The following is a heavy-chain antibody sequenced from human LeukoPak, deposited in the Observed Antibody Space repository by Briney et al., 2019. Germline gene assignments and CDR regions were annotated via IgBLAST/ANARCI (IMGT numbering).Heavy chain of an antibody. CDR1: GFSLTTTGMR. V-gene: IGHV2-70*04. CDR2: IDWDDDK. J-gene: IGHJ5*02. Sequence: SGPTLVNPTPTLTLTCTFSGFSLTTTGMRVSWIRQPPGKALEWLARIDWDDDKFYSTSLKTRLTISQATSKTQVVLTMTNMDPVDTATYYCARLQGATIGAKWFDPWGQGTLVTVSS. D-gene: IGHD4/OR15-4a*01. CDR3: ARLQGATIGAKWFDP.